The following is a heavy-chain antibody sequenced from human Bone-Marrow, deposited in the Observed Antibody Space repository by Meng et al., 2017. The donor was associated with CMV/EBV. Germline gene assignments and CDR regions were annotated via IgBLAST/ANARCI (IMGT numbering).Heavy chain of an antibody. CDR1: GGSISSSSYY. CDR3: ARESADTKFVAAASSFDP. J-gene: IGHJ5*02. Sequence: ESLKISCTVSGGSISSSSYYWGWIRQPPGKGLEWIGSIYYSGSTYYNPSLKSRVTISVDTSKNQFSLKLSSVTAADTAVYYCARESADTKFVAAASSFDPWGQGTLVTVSS. V-gene: IGHV4-39*07. CDR2: IYYSGST. D-gene: IGHD6-13*01.